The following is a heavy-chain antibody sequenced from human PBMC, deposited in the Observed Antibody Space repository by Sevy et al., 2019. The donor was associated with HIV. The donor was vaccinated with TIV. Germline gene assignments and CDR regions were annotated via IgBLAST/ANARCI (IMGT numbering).Heavy chain of an antibody. D-gene: IGHD5-18*01. CDR3: AKAREMDTAMVTFDY. V-gene: IGHV3-9*01. CDR1: GFTFDDYA. J-gene: IGHJ4*02. CDR2: ISWNSGSI. Sequence: GGSLRLSCAASGFTFDDYAMSWVRQAPGKGLEWVSGISWNSGSIGYADSVKGRFTISRDNAKNSLYLQMNSLRAEDTALYYCAKAREMDTAMVTFDYWGQGTLVTVSS.